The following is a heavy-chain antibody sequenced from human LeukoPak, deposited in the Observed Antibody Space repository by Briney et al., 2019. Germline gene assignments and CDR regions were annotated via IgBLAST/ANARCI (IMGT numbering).Heavy chain of an antibody. CDR1: GFTFSSYG. V-gene: IGHV3-30*02. Sequence: GVSLRLSCAASGFTFSSYGMHWVRQAPGKGLEWVAFIRYDGSNKYYADSVKGRFTISRDNSKNTLYLQMNSLRAEDTAVYYCAKDRTVGYYDSSGYYYDTKYFDYWGQGTLVTVSS. J-gene: IGHJ4*02. D-gene: IGHD3-22*01. CDR2: IRYDGSNK. CDR3: AKDRTVGYYDSSGYYYDTKYFDY.